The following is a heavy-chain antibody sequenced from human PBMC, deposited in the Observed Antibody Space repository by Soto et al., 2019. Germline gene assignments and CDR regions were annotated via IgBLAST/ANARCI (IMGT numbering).Heavy chain of an antibody. D-gene: IGHD3-10*01. CDR3: ARDYYGSENNWFDP. CDR1: GYTFTSYG. V-gene: IGHV1-18*01. J-gene: IGHJ5*02. CDR2: ISAYNGNT. Sequence: GASVKVSCKASGYTFTSYGISWVRQAPGQGLEWMGWISAYNGNTNYAQKLQGRVTMTTDTSTSTAYMELRSLRSDDTAVYYCARDYYGSENNWFDPWGQGTLVTVSS.